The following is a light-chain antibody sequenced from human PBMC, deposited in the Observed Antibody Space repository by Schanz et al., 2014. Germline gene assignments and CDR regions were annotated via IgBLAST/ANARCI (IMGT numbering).Light chain of an antibody. CDR1: SSDIGNYDY. CDR2: DVG. J-gene: IGLJ2*01. Sequence: QSALTQPPSASGSPGQSVTISCTGTSSDIGNYDYVSWYRQHPGKAPKLIIYDVGDRPSGVSNRFSGSKSGNTASLTISGLLAEDEADYYCSSYGGSNFVVFGGGTKLTVL. V-gene: IGLV2-8*01. CDR3: SSYGGSNFVV.